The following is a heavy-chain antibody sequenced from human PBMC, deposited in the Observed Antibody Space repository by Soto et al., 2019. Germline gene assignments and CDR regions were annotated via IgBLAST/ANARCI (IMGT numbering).Heavy chain of an antibody. CDR1: GGSFSGYY. V-gene: IGHV4-34*01. CDR3: ARHIRAGQWLVRYFDY. Sequence: ETLSLTCAVYGGSFSGYYWSWIRQPPGKGLEWIGEINHSGSTNYNPPLKSRVTISVDTSKNQFSLKLSSVTAADTAVYYCARHIRAGQWLVRYFDYWGQGTLVTVSS. D-gene: IGHD6-19*01. J-gene: IGHJ4*02. CDR2: INHSGST.